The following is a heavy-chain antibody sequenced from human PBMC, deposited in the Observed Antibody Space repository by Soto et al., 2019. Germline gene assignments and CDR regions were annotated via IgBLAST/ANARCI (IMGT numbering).Heavy chain of an antibody. J-gene: IGHJ4*02. CDR1: GYSFTGYY. CDR3: ASGDYWTGGYPFPYFDY. D-gene: IGHD2-8*02. CDR2: INADSGAT. V-gene: IGHV1-2*02. Sequence: HEHLVQSGAEVKRPGASLKVSCKASGYSFTGYYIHWVRRAPGQGLEWMGWINADSGATNYAQNFQGRVTLTSDTSISTASMDLTSLTSDDTAVYYCASGDYWTGGYPFPYFDYWGQGTLVIVSS.